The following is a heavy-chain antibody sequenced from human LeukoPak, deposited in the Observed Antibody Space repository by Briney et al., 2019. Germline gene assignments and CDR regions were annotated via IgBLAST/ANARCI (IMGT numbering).Heavy chain of an antibody. D-gene: IGHD6-19*01. CDR1: GYTFISYG. CDR3: ARVRGSSGLFDY. V-gene: IGHV1-18*01. J-gene: IGHJ4*02. Sequence: ASVKVSCKASGYTFISYGISWVRQAPGPGLEWMGWISAYNGNTDYAQNLQGRVTMTTDTSTSTAYMELRSLRSDDTAVYYCARVRGSSGLFDYWGQGTLVTVSS. CDR2: ISAYNGNT.